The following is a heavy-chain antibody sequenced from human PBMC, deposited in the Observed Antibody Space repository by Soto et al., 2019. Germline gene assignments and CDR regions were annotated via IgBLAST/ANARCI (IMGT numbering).Heavy chain of an antibody. Sequence: GSLRLSFVASGFTFTNVAMTWVRQAPGKGLEWVSSITDGGGSTDYADSVKGRFTISRDNSKSTLYLQMNNLRADDTAVYYCAKLYWNPRYFDYQGQRPRVTFSS. V-gene: IGHV3-23*01. D-gene: IGHD1-1*01. CDR2: ITDGGGST. J-gene: IGHJ4*02. CDR3: AKLYWNPRYFDY. CDR1: GFTFTNVA.